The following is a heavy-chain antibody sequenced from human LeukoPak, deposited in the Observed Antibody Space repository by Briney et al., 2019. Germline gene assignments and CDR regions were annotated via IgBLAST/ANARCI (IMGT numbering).Heavy chain of an antibody. Sequence: SGGSLRLSCAASGFTFSSYAMNWVRQAPGKGLEWVSSISGSGGSSYYADSVKGRFTISRDYSKNTLYLQMNSLGAEDTAVYYCAKSSGIYGDRNAFDIWGQGTMVTVSS. V-gene: IGHV3-23*01. CDR2: ISGSGGSS. CDR3: AKSSGIYGDRNAFDI. CDR1: GFTFSSYA. D-gene: IGHD4-17*01. J-gene: IGHJ3*02.